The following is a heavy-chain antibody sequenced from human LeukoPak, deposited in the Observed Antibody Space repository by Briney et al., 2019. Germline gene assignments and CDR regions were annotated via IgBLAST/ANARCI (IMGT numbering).Heavy chain of an antibody. CDR1: GFTFSSYS. V-gene: IGHV3-21*01. Sequence: GGSLRLSCAASGFTFSSYSMNWVRQAPGRGLEWVSSITVDSKYKYYADSVKGRFTISRDNAKVSLYLQMSSLRAEDMAVYYCARDHNWGSGYWGQGTLVTVSS. CDR3: ARDHNWGSGY. J-gene: IGHJ4*02. CDR2: ITVDSKYK. D-gene: IGHD7-27*01.